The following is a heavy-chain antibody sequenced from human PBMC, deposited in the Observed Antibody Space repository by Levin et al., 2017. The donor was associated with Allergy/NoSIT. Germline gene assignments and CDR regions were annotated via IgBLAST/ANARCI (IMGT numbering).Heavy chain of an antibody. CDR3: ARDPTDTVATPYEDGMDV. CDR1: GYTFSTYG. V-gene: IGHV1-18*01. D-gene: IGHD5-12*01. Sequence: ASVKVSCKASGYTFSTYGISWARQAPGQGLEWMGWISTYNGNRNYAQKFQGRVSMTTDTSRSTAYMELRSLRTDDTAVYYCARDPTDTVATPYEDGMDVWGQGTSVTVSS. J-gene: IGHJ6*02. CDR2: ISTYNGNR.